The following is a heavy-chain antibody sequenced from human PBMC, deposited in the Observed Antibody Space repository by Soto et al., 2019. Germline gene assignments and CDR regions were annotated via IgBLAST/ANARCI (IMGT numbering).Heavy chain of an antibody. J-gene: IGHJ4*02. CDR2: IYYSGST. Sequence: PSETLSLTCTVSGYYISSHYWSWIRQSPGKGLEWIGNIYYSGSTTYNPSLTSRVTISVDTSKNQFSLKLSSLTAADTAVYYCAREAPFFNYGGQETLVTVSS. V-gene: IGHV4-59*11. CDR1: GYYISSHY. CDR3: AREAPFFNY.